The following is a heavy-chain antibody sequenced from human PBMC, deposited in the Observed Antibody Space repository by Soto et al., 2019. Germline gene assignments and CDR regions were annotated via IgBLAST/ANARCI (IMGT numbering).Heavy chain of an antibody. Sequence: ASVKVSCKASGYTFTSYDINWVRQATGQGLEWMGWMNPNSGNTGYAQKFQGRVTMTRNTSISTAYMELSSLGSEDTAVYYCVVVVAATTDAFDIWGQGTMVTVSS. CDR2: MNPNSGNT. D-gene: IGHD2-15*01. V-gene: IGHV1-8*01. CDR3: VVVVAATTDAFDI. J-gene: IGHJ3*02. CDR1: GYTFTSYD.